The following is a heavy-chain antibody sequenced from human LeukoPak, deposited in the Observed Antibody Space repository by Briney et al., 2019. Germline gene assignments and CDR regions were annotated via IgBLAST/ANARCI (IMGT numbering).Heavy chain of an antibody. CDR3: VKNVNVFYYYIDV. CDR1: GFTFSSYA. Sequence: GGSLRLSCAASGFTFSSYAMSWVRQAPGKGLEWVSAISGSGGSTYYADSVKGRFTISRDNSKNTLSLQMNSLRAEDTAVYYCVKNVNVFYYYIDVWGKGTTVTISS. CDR2: ISGSGGST. J-gene: IGHJ6*03. V-gene: IGHV3-23*01. D-gene: IGHD3-10*02.